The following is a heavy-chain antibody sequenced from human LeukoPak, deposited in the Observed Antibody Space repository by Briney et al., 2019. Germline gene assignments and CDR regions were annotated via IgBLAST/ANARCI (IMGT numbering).Heavy chain of an antibody. CDR3: ARDSSGWYYFDY. CDR1: GFTVSTNY. D-gene: IGHD6-19*01. CDR2: IYSGGNT. J-gene: IGHJ4*02. Sequence: GGSLRLSCAASGFTVSTNYMSWVRQAPGKGLEWVSVIYSGGNTYYADSVKGRFTISRDNSKNTLYPQMNSLRAEDTAVYYCARDSSGWYYFDYWGQGTLVTVSS. V-gene: IGHV3-53*01.